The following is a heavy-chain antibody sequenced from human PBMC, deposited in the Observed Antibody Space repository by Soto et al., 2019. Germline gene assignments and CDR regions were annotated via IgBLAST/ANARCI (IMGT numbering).Heavy chain of an antibody. V-gene: IGHV3-30*18. CDR1: GFTFSSYG. CDR2: ISYDGSNK. Sequence: PGGSLRLSCAASGFTFSSYGMHWVRQAPGKGLEWVAVISYDGSNKYYADSVKGRFTISRDNSKNTLYLQMNSLRAEDTAVYYCAKYFFYCFGYYRDLLSFRGR. D-gene: IGHD1-26*01. J-gene: IGHJ2*01. CDR3: AKYFFYCFGYYRDLLSF.